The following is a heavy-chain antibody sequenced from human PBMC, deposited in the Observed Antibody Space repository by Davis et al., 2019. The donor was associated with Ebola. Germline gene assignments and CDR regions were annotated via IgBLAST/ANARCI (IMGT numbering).Heavy chain of an antibody. CDR2: ISYDGSNK. V-gene: IGHV3-30*03. D-gene: IGHD2-2*01. CDR1: GFTFSSYW. J-gene: IGHJ4*02. CDR3: ARDPTGYCSSTSCHLPFDY. Sequence: GESLKISCAASGFTFSSYWMSWVRQAPGKGLEWVAVISYDGSNKYYADSVKGRFTISRDNSKNTLYLQMNSLRAEDTAVYYCARDPTGYCSSTSCHLPFDYWGQGTLVTVSS.